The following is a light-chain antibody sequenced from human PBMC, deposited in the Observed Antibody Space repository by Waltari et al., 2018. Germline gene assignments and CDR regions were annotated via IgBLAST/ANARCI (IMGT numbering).Light chain of an antibody. V-gene: IGKV3-15*01. J-gene: IGKJ4*01. CDR3: QQYNKWPLT. Sequence: EVVMTQSPATLSVSPGERVTLSCRASERLSSNLAWYQQKAGQAPRLLIYGVSTRATDIPVRFSGGGSGTDFTLTISGLQSEDFAIYFCQQYNKWPLTFGGGTKVEIK. CDR1: ERLSSN. CDR2: GVS.